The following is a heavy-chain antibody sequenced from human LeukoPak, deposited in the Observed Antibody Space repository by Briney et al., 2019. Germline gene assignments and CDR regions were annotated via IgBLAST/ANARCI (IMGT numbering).Heavy chain of an antibody. V-gene: IGHV3-21*01. Sequence: PGESLRLSCAASGFTFSRYSMNWVRQAPGKGLEWVSSIKSTSDFIFYADSVKGRFTVSRDNAENSLYLQTNSLRADDTAVYYCARPLEGTGGNWYFDLWGRGTLVTVSS. D-gene: IGHD1-14*01. J-gene: IGHJ2*01. CDR3: ARPLEGTGGNWYFDL. CDR2: IKSTSDFI. CDR1: GFTFSRYS.